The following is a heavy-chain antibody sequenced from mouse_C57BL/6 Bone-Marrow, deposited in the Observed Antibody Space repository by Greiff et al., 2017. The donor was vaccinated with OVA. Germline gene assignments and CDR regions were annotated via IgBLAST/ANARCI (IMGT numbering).Heavy chain of an antibody. J-gene: IGHJ1*03. CDR3: ARYYGNYSWYFDV. CDR2: ISDGGSYT. Sequence: EVKLVESGGGLVKPGGSLKLSCAASGFTFSSYAMSWVRQTPEKRLEWVATISDGGSYTYYPDNVKGRFNISRDNAENNLYLQMSHLKSEDTAMYYCARYYGNYSWYFDVWGTGTTVTVSS. V-gene: IGHV5-4*03. CDR1: GFTFSSYA. D-gene: IGHD2-1*01.